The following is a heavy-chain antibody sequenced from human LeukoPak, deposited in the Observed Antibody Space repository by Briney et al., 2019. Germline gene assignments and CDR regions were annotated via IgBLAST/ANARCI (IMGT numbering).Heavy chain of an antibody. CDR3: ARDGIYGDYGAGYDY. CDR1: GYTFINYG. V-gene: IGHV1-18*01. Sequence: KPGASVKVSCKASGYTFINYGISWMRQAPGQGLECMGWISPYNGNTNSAQKLQGRVTMTTDTSTSTAYMELRSLRSDDTAVYFCARDGIYGDYGAGYDYWGQGTLVTVSS. J-gene: IGHJ4*02. CDR2: ISPYNGNT. D-gene: IGHD4-17*01.